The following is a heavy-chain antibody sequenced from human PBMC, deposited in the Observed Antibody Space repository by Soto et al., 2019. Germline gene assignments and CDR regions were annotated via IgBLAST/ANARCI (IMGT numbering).Heavy chain of an antibody. Sequence: RRLSCATSGFTFSTYAMTWVRQVPGRGLQWVSTILPDETGFYTVSVKGRFTISRDNYRGIVYLQMNDLWVEDAAIYYCAKDRLTTSGQRFYFDYWGQGSLVTVSS. CDR3: AKDRLTTSGQRFYFDY. J-gene: IGHJ4*02. CDR2: ILPDETG. V-gene: IGHV3-23*01. CDR1: GFTFSTYA.